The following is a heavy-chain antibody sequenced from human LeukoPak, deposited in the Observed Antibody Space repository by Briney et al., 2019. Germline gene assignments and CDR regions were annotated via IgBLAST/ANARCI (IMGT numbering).Heavy chain of an antibody. CDR2: INHSGST. J-gene: IGHJ4*02. Sequence: SETLSLTCAVYGGSFSGYYWTWIRQPPGKGLEWIAEINHSGSTNYNSSLKSRVTISVDTSKNRFSLKLSSVTAADTAVYYCARGLDYYDSSGYRLPALGYWGQGTLVTVSS. CDR3: ARGLDYYDSSGYRLPALGY. V-gene: IGHV4-34*01. CDR1: GGSFSGYY. D-gene: IGHD3-22*01.